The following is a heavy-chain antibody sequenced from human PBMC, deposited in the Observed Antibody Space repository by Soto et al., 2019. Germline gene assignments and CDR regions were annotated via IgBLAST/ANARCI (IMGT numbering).Heavy chain of an antibody. CDR1: GFTFSSYA. D-gene: IGHD6-13*01. V-gene: IGHV3-23*01. Sequence: EVQLLESGGGLVQPGGSLRLSCAASGFTFSSYAMSWVRQAPGKGLEWVSAISGSGDSTYYADSVKGRFTISRDTSKNTLYLEMARLRAEDTALYYCAKSYSSKWYDYFDYWGQGTLVTVSS. CDR3: AKSYSSKWYDYFDY. CDR2: ISGSGDST. J-gene: IGHJ4*02.